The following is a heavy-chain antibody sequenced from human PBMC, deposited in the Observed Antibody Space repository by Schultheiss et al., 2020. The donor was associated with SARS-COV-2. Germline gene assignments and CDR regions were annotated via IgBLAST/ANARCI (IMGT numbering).Heavy chain of an antibody. V-gene: IGHV3-74*01. CDR2: INEDGSST. CDR3: TSLSVAVNYYAFDI. CDR1: GFTLSNYW. J-gene: IGHJ3*02. D-gene: IGHD2-15*01. Sequence: GGSLRLSCAASGFTLSNYWMHWVRQAPGKGLVWVSRINEDGSSTSYADSVKGRFTISKDNAKNMLYMQMNSLRAEDTAVYYCTSLSVAVNYYAFDIWGQGTMVTVSS.